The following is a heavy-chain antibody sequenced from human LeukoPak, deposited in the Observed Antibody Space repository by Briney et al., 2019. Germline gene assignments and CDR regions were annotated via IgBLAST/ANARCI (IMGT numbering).Heavy chain of an antibody. Sequence: GGSLRLSCAASGLTFSSYGMHWVRQAPGKGLEWVAYIRYDGSNKYYADSVKGRFTISRDNSKNTLYVQMNSLRAEDTAVYYCARDRDWNPGEFDYWGQGTLVTVSS. V-gene: IGHV3-30*02. J-gene: IGHJ4*02. CDR1: GLTFSSYG. CDR3: ARDRDWNPGEFDY. CDR2: IRYDGSNK. D-gene: IGHD1-1*01.